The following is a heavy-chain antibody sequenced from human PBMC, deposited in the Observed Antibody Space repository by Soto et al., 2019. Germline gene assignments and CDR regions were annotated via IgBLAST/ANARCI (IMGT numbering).Heavy chain of an antibody. J-gene: IGHJ4*02. CDR1: GLTFRTYW. Sequence: EVQLVESGGGLVQPGGSLRLSCAASGLTFRTYWVIWVRQAPGKGLVWVSRVYNDAYTTMHAASVTGRFTISRDNAKNTVYLQMSGLIVEDTAMYYGEIRPGYSSGGDYWGQGTLVTVSA. CDR3: EIRPGYSSGGDY. CDR2: VYNDAYTT. D-gene: IGHD2-15*01. V-gene: IGHV3-74*03.